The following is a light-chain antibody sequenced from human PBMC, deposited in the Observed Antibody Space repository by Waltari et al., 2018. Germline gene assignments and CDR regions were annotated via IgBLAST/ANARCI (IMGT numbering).Light chain of an antibody. Sequence: QLVVPQSPSASASLGASVKLTCTLSSGHSSNVIAWLQQQPEKGPRYLMKVNSDGSHSRGDEIPDRFSGSSSGAERYLTISSLQAEDEADYYCQTGGHGTWVFGGGTKLTVL. J-gene: IGLJ3*02. V-gene: IGLV4-69*01. CDR2: VNSDGSH. CDR3: QTGGHGTWV. CDR1: SGHSSNV.